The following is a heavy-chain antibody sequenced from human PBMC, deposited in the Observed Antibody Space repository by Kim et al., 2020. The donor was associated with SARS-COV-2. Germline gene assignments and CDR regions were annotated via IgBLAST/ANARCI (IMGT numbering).Heavy chain of an antibody. J-gene: IGHJ5*02. CDR1: GYSISSGYY. V-gene: IGHV4-38-2*02. CDR2: IYHSGST. D-gene: IGHD1-26*01. CDR3: AGNTDGGSYTGWFDP. Sequence: SETLSLTCTVSGYSISSGYYWGWIRQPPGKGLEWIGSIYHSGSTYYNSSLKSRVTISVDTSKNQFSLKLSSVTAADTAVYHCAGNTDGGSYTGWFDPWGQGSLITVSS.